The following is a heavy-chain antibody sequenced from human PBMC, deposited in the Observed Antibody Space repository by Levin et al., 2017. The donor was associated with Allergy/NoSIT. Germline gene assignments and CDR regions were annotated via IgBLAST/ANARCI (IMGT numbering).Heavy chain of an antibody. D-gene: IGHD2-2*01. V-gene: IGHV4-34*01. CDR3: ASSVVPAAGSGGFDP. CDR2: INHSGST. CDR1: GGSFSGSY. J-gene: IGHJ5*02. Sequence: LSQTLSLTCAVYGGSFSGSYWSWIRQPPGKGLEWIGEINHSGSTNYNPSLKSRVTISVDTSKNQFSLKLSSVTAADTAVYYCASSVVPAAGSGGFDPWGQGTLVTVSS.